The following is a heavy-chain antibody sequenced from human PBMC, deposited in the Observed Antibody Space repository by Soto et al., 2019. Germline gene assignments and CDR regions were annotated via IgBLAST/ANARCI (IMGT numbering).Heavy chain of an antibody. D-gene: IGHD3-10*01. V-gene: IGHV3-48*01. Sequence: EVQLVESGGGLVQPGGSLRLSCAASGFTFSRYSMNWVRQAPGKGLEWVSSISSSSSTIYYADSVKGRFTISRENAKNSLYLQMNSLRAEDTAVYYCARGHRGLTNWFDPWGQGTLVTVSS. CDR2: ISSSSSTI. CDR1: GFTFSRYS. J-gene: IGHJ5*02. CDR3: ARGHRGLTNWFDP.